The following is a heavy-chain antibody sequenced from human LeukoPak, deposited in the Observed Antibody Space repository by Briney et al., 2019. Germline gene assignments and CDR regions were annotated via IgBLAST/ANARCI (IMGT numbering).Heavy chain of an antibody. CDR1: GFTVSSNY. Sequence: PGGSLILSCAASGFTVSSNYMSWVRQAPGKGLEWVSVIYSGGSTYYADSVKGRFTISRDKSKNTLYLQMNSLRAEDTAVYYCARDYGGTLDYWGQGTLVTVSS. CDR2: IYSGGST. V-gene: IGHV3-53*01. D-gene: IGHD4/OR15-4a*01. J-gene: IGHJ4*02. CDR3: ARDYGGTLDY.